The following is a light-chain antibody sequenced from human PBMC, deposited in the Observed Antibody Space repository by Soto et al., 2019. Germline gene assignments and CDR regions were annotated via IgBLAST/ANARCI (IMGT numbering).Light chain of an antibody. CDR3: QQDGASQWT. CDR1: QSVSSSH. J-gene: IGKJ1*01. CDR2: DTS. V-gene: IGKV3-20*01. Sequence: EVELTQSPGTLSLSPGERATLSCRPSQSVSSSHLAWHQQTRGQAPSLLIYDTSTSATGIPDRYSGSGSGTDFTLTISRLAPEDLAVYHCQQDGASQWTFGQGTKGYIK.